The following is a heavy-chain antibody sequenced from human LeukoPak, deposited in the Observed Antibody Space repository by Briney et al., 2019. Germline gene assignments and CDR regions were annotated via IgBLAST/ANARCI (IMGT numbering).Heavy chain of an antibody. V-gene: IGHV3-20*04. CDR1: GFTFDDYG. Sequence: PGGSLRLSCAASGFTFDDYGMSWVRQAPGKGLEWVSGINWNGGSTGYADSVKGQFTISRDNAKNSLYLQMNSLRAEDTALYYCASLGYCSGGSCYARRDYWGQGTLVTVSS. D-gene: IGHD2-15*01. CDR2: INWNGGST. J-gene: IGHJ4*02. CDR3: ASLGYCSGGSCYARRDY.